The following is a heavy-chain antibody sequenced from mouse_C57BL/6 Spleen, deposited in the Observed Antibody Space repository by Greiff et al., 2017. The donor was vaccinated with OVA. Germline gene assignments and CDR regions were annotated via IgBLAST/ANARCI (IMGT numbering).Heavy chain of an antibody. D-gene: IGHD2-5*01. CDR2: INPNNGGT. Sequence: EVQLQQSGPELVKPGASVKISCKASGYTFTDYYMNWVKQSHGKSLEWIGDINPNNGGTSYNQKFKGKATLTVDKSSSTAYMALRSLTSEDSAVYYCARNSNYAHWYFDVWGTGTTVTVSS. CDR1: GYTFTDYY. CDR3: ARNSNYAHWYFDV. J-gene: IGHJ1*03. V-gene: IGHV1-26*01.